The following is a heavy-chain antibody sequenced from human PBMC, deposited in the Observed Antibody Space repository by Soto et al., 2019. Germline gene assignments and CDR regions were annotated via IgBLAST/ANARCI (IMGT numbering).Heavy chain of an antibody. CDR3: ARQVASSSWYDS. V-gene: IGHV4-39*01. CDR2: IYYSGST. D-gene: IGHD6-13*01. Sequence: SETLSLTCTVSGGSISRRSYYWGWIRQPPGKGLEWIGSIYYSGSTYYNPSLKSRVTISVDTSKNQFSLKLSSVTAADTAVYYCARQVASSSWYDSWGQGTLVTVSS. J-gene: IGHJ5*02. CDR1: GGSISRRSYY.